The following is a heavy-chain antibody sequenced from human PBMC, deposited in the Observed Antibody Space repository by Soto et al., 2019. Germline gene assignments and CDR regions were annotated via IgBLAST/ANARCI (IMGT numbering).Heavy chain of an antibody. CDR3: AREGDGYNDYWYFDL. CDR1: GFTFSGYA. D-gene: IGHD5-12*01. CDR2: ISYDGSNK. Sequence: GGSLRLSCAASGFTFSGYAMHWVRQAPGKGLEWVAVISYDGSNKYYADSVKGRFTISRDNSKNTLYLQMNSLRAEDTAVYYCAREGDGYNDYWYFDLWGRGTLVTVSS. J-gene: IGHJ2*01. V-gene: IGHV3-30-3*01.